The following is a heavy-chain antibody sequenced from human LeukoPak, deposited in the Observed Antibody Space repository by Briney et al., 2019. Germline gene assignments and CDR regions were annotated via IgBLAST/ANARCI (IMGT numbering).Heavy chain of an antibody. Sequence: ASVKVSCKASGYDFTSDGITWVRRAPGQGLEWLGWVSPYNGYTRYAQKFQGRVAMTTDTSTTTAYMELRGLRFNDTAVYYCARAGPGSGWYFVYWGQGTLVTVSS. CDR2: VSPYNGYT. CDR1: GYDFTSDG. V-gene: IGHV1-18*01. D-gene: IGHD6-19*01. J-gene: IGHJ4*02. CDR3: ARAGPGSGWYFVY.